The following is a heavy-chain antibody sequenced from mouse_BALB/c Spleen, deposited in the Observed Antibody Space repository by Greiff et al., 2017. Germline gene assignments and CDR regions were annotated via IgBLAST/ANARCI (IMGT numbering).Heavy chain of an antibody. CDR2: ISSGGSYT. CDR1: GFTFSSYG. Sequence: EVQLVESGGDLVKPGGSLKLSCAASGFTFSSYGMSWVRQTPDKRLEWVATISSGGSYTYYPDSVKGRFTISRDNAKNTLYLQMSSLKSEDTAMYYCARQRMITTTGYAMDYWGQGTSVTVSS. CDR3: ARQRMITTTGYAMDY. V-gene: IGHV5-6*01. J-gene: IGHJ4*01. D-gene: IGHD2-4*01.